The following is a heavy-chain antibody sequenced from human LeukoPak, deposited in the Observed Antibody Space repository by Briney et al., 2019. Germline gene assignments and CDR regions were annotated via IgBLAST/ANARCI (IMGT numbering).Heavy chain of an antibody. J-gene: IGHJ4*02. D-gene: IGHD4-17*01. CDR3: TRERGPYGGLKYFNY. CDR2: IYHSGST. Sequence: SETLSLTCAVSGGSISSGGYSWSWIRQPPGKGLEWIGYIYHSGSTYYNPSLKSRVTISVDRSKNQFSLKLSSVTAADTAVYYCTRERGPYGGLKYFNYWGQGTLVTVSS. CDR1: GGSISSGGYS. V-gene: IGHV4-30-2*01.